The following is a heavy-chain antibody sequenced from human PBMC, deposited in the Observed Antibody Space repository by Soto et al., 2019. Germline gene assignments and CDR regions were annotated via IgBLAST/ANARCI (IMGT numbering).Heavy chain of an antibody. CDR1: GGSFSGYY. D-gene: IGHD6-6*01. CDR2: INHSGST. Sequence: PSETLSLTCAVYGGSFSGYYWSWIRQPPGKGLEWIGEINHSGSTNYNPSLKSRVTISVDTSKNQFSLKLSSVTAADTAVYYCARWQLSASPEFYYYYYMDVCGKGTTVTVSS. CDR3: ARWQLSASPEFYYYYYMDV. J-gene: IGHJ6*03. V-gene: IGHV4-34*01.